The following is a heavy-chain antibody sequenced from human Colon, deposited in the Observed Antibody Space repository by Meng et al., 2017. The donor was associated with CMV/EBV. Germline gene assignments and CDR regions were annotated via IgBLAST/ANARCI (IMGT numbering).Heavy chain of an antibody. J-gene: IGHJ5*02. CDR3: AKGRARNDYWFNP. D-gene: IGHD4/OR15-4a*01. CDR2: IYSRGST. V-gene: IGHV4-59*01. Sequence: QLQRRAPGPELGERSETLSLTCTVSGDSISNYFWIWNRQRPGKGLEWIGYIYSRGSTNYNPYLKSRVTISIDTSKNQFYLKLTSVTAADTAVYYCAKGRARNDYWFNPWGQGTVVTVSS. CDR1: GDSISNYF.